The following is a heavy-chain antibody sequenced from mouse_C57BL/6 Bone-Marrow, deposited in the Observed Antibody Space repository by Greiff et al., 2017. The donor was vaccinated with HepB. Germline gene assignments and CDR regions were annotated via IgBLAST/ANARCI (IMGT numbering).Heavy chain of an antibody. J-gene: IGHJ4*01. V-gene: IGHV1-15*01. CDR2: IDPETGGT. CDR3: TKGRDYAMDY. Sequence: VQLQQSGAELVRPGASVTLSCKASGYTFTDYEMHWVKQTPVHGLEWIGAIDPETGGTAYNQKFKGKAILTADKSSSTAYMELRSLTSEDSAVYYCTKGRDYAMDYWGQGTSFTVSS. CDR1: GYTFTDYE.